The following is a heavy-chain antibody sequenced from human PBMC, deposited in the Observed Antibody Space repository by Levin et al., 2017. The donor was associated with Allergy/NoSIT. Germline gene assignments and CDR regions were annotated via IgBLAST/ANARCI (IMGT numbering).Heavy chain of an antibody. V-gene: IGHV3-33*01. Sequence: QPGESLKISCAASGFTFNTYAMHWVRQAPGGGLEWVAVIRHDGSNINYASSVKGRFVVSRDNSKNTLYLQLNSLRAEDTAVYYCARDTGSTICWYMDFDYWGQGTLVTVSS. CDR1: GFTFNTYA. D-gene: IGHD6-13*01. J-gene: IGHJ4*02. CDR3: ARDTGSTICWYMDFDY. CDR2: IRHDGSNI.